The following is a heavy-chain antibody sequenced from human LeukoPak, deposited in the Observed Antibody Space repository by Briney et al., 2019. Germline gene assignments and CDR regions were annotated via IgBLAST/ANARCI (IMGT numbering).Heavy chain of an antibody. CDR3: ARYDCSSTSCRGAFDI. Sequence: PGGSLRLSCAASGFTVSSNYMSWVRQAPGKGLEWVSVIYSGGSTYYADSVKGRFTISRDNSKNTLYLQMNSLRAEDTAVYYCARYDCSSTSCRGAFDIWGQGTMVTVSS. J-gene: IGHJ3*02. V-gene: IGHV3-66*01. D-gene: IGHD2-2*01. CDR1: GFTVSSNY. CDR2: IYSGGST.